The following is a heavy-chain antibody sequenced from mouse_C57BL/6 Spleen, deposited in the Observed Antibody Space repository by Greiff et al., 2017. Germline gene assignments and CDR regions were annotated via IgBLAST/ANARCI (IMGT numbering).Heavy chain of an antibody. CDR1: GFTFSSYA. J-gene: IGHJ1*03. CDR3: TRVFITRDFDV. CDR2: ISSGGDYI. V-gene: IGHV5-9-1*02. D-gene: IGHD1-1*01. Sequence: EVQGVESGEGLVKPGGSLKLSCAASGFTFSSYAMSWVRQTPEKRLEWVAYISSGGDYIYYADNLKGRFTISRDNARNTLYLQMSSLKSEDTAMYYCTRVFITRDFDVWGTGTTVTVSS.